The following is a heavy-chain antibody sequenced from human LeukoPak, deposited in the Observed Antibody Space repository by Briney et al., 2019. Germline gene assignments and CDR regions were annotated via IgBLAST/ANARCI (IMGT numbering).Heavy chain of an antibody. V-gene: IGHV3-23*01. CDR3: AKENFDWKRIPYFDY. J-gene: IGHJ4*02. CDR1: GFTFSNDA. D-gene: IGHD3-9*01. CDR2: ISGSGGST. Sequence: PGGSLRLSCAASGFTFSNDAMTWVRQAPGKGLEWVSAISGSGGSTYYRDPVKGRFTISRDNSKNTLYLQMNNLRADDTAVYYCAKENFDWKRIPYFDYWGQGTLATVSS.